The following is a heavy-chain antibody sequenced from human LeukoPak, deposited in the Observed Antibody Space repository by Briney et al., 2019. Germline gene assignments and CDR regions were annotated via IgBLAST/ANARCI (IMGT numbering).Heavy chain of an antibody. CDR2: IWYDGSNK. Sequence: GGSLRLSCAASGFTFSIHGMHWVRQAPGKGLEWVALIWYDGSNKYYADSVKGRFTISRDNSKNTLYLQMNSLRAEDTAVYYCAKDIYGSSIALGCFDHLGQGTLVNVSS. J-gene: IGHJ4*02. D-gene: IGHD1-26*01. CDR1: GFTFSIHG. CDR3: AKDIYGSSIALGCFDH. V-gene: IGHV3-33*06.